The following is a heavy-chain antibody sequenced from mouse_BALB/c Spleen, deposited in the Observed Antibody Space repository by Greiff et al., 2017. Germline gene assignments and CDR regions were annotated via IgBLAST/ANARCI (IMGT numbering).Heavy chain of an antibody. CDR1: GFTFNTYA. CDR2: IRSKSNNYAT. CDR3: VSLYGNY. D-gene: IGHD2-1*01. J-gene: IGHJ4*01. V-gene: IGHV10-1*02. Sequence: EVQGVESGGGLVQPKGSLKLSCAASGFTFNTYAMNWVRQAPGKGLEWVARIRSKSNNYATYYADSVKDRFTISRDDSQSMLYLQMNNLKTEDTAMYYCVSLYGNYWGQGTSVTVSP.